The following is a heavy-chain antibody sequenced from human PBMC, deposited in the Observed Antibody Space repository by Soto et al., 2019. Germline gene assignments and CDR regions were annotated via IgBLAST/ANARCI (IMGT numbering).Heavy chain of an antibody. V-gene: IGHV1-18*01. J-gene: IGHJ4*02. CDR1: GYTFTTYG. D-gene: IGHD1-26*01. Sequence: QVHLVQSGAEMKKPGASVKVSCKASGYTFTTYGISWVRQAPGQGLEWVGWISTYNGNTNYAQKFQGRVSMTTDTSTKTVYMELGSLRSDDTAVYYCARDSVRIGSYSGYWGQGTRVTVSS. CDR2: ISTYNGNT. CDR3: ARDSVRIGSYSGY.